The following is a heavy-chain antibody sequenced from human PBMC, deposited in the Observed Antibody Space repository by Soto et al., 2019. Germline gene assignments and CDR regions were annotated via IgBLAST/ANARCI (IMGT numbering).Heavy chain of an antibody. V-gene: IGHV6-1*01. CDR1: GDSVSSNSAA. J-gene: IGHJ6*02. D-gene: IGHD6-19*01. Sequence: PSQTLSLTCAISGDSVSSNSAAWNWIRQSPSRGLEWLGRTYYRSKWYNDYAVSVKSRITINPDTSKNQFSLQLNSVTPEDTAVYYCARVEYSSGWGGYYGMDVWGQGTTVTVSS. CDR2: TYYRSKWYN. CDR3: ARVEYSSGWGGYYGMDV.